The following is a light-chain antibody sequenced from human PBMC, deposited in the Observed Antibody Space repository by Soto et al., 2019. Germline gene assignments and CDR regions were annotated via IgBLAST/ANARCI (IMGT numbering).Light chain of an antibody. Sequence: DIRMTQSPSTLSASVEDRVTITCRASQSISSWLAWYQQKPGKAPKLLIYEASSLESGVPSRFSGSGSGTEFTLTISSLQPDDFATYYCQQYNSFPTFGQGTKVEIK. CDR3: QQYNSFPT. CDR2: EAS. V-gene: IGKV1-5*03. J-gene: IGKJ1*01. CDR1: QSISSW.